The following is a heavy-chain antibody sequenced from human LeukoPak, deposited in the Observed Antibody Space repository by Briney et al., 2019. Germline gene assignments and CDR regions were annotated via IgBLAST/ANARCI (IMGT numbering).Heavy chain of an antibody. D-gene: IGHD2-2*01. Sequence: SETLSLTCAVYGGSFSDYYWSWIRQPSGKGLEWIGEINHSGSTNYNPSLKSRVTISIDTSKNQFSLKLSSVTAADTAVYYCASNVVVTGTGWFDPWGQGTLVTVSS. CDR3: ASNVVVTGTGWFDP. J-gene: IGHJ5*02. V-gene: IGHV4-34*01. CDR1: GGSFSDYY. CDR2: INHSGST.